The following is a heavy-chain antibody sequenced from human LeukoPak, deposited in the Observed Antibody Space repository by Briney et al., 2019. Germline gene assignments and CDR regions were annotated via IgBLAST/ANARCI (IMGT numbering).Heavy chain of an antibody. CDR1: GYTFTSYG. CDR2: ISAYNGNT. CDR3: ARIPLKEINWFDP. D-gene: IGHD5-24*01. J-gene: IGHJ5*02. Sequence: WASVRVSCKASGYTFTSYGISWVRQAPGQGLEWMGWISAYNGNTNYAQKLQGRVTMTTDTSTSTAYMELRSLRSDDTAVYYCARIPLKEINWFDPWGQGTLVTVSS. V-gene: IGHV1-18*01.